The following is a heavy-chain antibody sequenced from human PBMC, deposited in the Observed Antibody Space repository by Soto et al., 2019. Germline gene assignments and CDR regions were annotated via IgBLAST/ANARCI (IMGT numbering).Heavy chain of an antibody. CDR3: ARTGSGWYTWFDP. J-gene: IGHJ5*02. Sequence: GGSLRLSCVASGFSFSSHWMSWARQAPGKGLEWVANIKQDGSDKRYVDSVKGRFTISRDNAKNSLYLQMNSLRDEDTAVYYCARTGSGWYTWFDPWGQGTLVTVSS. D-gene: IGHD6-19*01. V-gene: IGHV3-7*01. CDR1: GFSFSSHW. CDR2: IKQDGSDK.